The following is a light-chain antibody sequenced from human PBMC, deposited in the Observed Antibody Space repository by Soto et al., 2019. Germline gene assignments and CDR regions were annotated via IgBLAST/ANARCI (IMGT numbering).Light chain of an antibody. CDR2: GAS. CDR1: QSVSNN. CDR3: QQYNNWPPWT. Sequence: EIVMTQSPATLSVSPGESATLSCRASQSVSNNLTWYQQKPGQPPRLLIYGASTRATGVPGRFSGSGSGTEFTLTISSLQSEDFAVYYCQQYNNWPPWTFGPGTKVEVK. V-gene: IGKV3-15*01. J-gene: IGKJ1*01.